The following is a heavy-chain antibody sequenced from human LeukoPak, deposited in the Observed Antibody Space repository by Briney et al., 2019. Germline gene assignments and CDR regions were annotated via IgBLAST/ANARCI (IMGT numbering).Heavy chain of an antibody. V-gene: IGHV3-9*03. Sequence: SLRLSCAVSGVTFDDYAMHWVRQAPGKGLEWVSGISWNSGSIVYADSVKGRFTISRDNAKNSLYLQMNSLRAEDMALYYCAKGYCSSTRCDFDIWGRGTMVTVSS. D-gene: IGHD2-2*01. CDR1: GVTFDDYA. J-gene: IGHJ3*02. CDR3: AKGYCSSTRCDFDI. CDR2: ISWNSGSI.